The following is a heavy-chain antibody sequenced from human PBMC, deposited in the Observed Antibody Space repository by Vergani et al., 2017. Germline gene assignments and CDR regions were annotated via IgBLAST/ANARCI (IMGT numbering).Heavy chain of an antibody. V-gene: IGHV3-72*01. CDR3: ASLGYCSSTACRQAFDI. CDR1: GFTFSDHY. J-gene: IGHJ3*02. D-gene: IGHD2-2*01. CDR2: TRNKANSYTT. Sequence: EVQLVESGGGLVQPGGSLRLSCAASGFTFSDHYMDWVRQAPGKGLEWVGRTRNKANSYTTEYAASVKGRFTISRDDSKNSLYLQMNSLKIEDTVVYYCASLGYCSSTACRQAFDIWGQGTMVTVS.